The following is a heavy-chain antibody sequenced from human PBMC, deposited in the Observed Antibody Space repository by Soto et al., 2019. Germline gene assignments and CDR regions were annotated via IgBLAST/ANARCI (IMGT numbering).Heavy chain of an antibody. Sequence: PGGSLRLSCAASGFTFSSYGMHWVRQAPGKGLEWVAVISYDGRNKYDADSVKGRITRSEDNAKNTLQLQMNSTGDEDTDVYYCACADRLLWFGELLSWGQGTMVTVSS. J-gene: IGHJ4*02. CDR2: ISYDGRNK. CDR1: GFTFSSYG. CDR3: ACADRLLWFGELLS. D-gene: IGHD3-10*01. V-gene: IGHV3-30*03.